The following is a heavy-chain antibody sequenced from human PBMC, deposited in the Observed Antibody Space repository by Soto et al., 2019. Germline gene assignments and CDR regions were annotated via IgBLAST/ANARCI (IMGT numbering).Heavy chain of an antibody. V-gene: IGHV1-18*01. Sequence: PVKVCCKDSGYTFTYFGISWLRQAPGQGHEWMGWISAYNGNTNYAQKFQGRVTMTTDTSTSTAYLELRSLRSDDTAVYYCATMGTPVTGLYYFDYWGQGPLVTVSS. CDR1: GYTFTYFG. CDR3: ATMGTPVTGLYYFDY. J-gene: IGHJ4*02. CDR2: ISAYNGNT. D-gene: IGHD4-17*01.